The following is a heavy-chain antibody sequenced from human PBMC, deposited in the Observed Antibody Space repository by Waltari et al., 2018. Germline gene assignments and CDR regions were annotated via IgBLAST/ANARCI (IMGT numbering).Heavy chain of an antibody. CDR1: GGSFSGYY. Sequence: QVQLQQWGAGLLKPSETLSLTCAVYGGSFSGYYWSWIRKPPGKGLEWIGEINHSGSTNYNPSLKSRVTISVDTSKNQFSLKLSSVTAADTAVYYCVLWEDSIAAADWGRWGQGTMVTVSS. CDR3: VLWEDSIAAADWGR. D-gene: IGHD6-13*01. J-gene: IGHJ3*01. CDR2: INHSGST. V-gene: IGHV4-34*01.